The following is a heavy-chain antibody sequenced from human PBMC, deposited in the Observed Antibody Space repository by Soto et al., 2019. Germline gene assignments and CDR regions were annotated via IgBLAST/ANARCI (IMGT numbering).Heavy chain of an antibody. J-gene: IGHJ5*02. V-gene: IGHV1-69*12. CDR1: GGTFSSYA. Sequence: QVQLVQSGAEVKKPGSSVKVSCKASGGTFSSYAISWVRQAPGQGLEWMGGIIPIFGTANYAQKFQGRVTVTANAAGSTAYMERSSLRSEDTAVYYCAREVAANSAWFGPWGQGTLVTVSS. CDR3: AREVAANSAWFGP. D-gene: IGHD6-13*01. CDR2: IIPIFGTA.